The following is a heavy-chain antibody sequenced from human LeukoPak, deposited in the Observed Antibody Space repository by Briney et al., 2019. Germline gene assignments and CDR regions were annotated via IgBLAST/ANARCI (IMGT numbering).Heavy chain of an antibody. D-gene: IGHD3-10*01. J-gene: IGHJ5*02. CDR1: GGSISSSSYY. CDR3: ARVVRGVISSGWFDP. CDR2: IYYSGST. V-gene: IGHV4-39*07. Sequence: SETLSLTCTVSGGSISSSSYYWGWIRQPPGKGLEWIGSIYYSGSTYYNPSLKSRVTISVDTSKNQFSLKLSSVTAADTAVYYCARVVRGVISSGWFDPWGQGTLVTVSS.